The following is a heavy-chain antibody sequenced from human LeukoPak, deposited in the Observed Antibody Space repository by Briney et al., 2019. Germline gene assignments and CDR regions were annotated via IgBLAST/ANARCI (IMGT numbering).Heavy chain of an antibody. D-gene: IGHD1-26*01. CDR3: AKTGSSRFDY. CDR1: GFTFSSYA. Sequence: GGSLRLSCPAAGFTFSSYAMSSVRQPPGSGLEWVSAFSGSGGNTYYADSVKGRFTISRDNSKNTLYLQMNTLRAEDTAVYYCAKTGSSRFDYWGQGTLVTVSS. J-gene: IGHJ4*02. V-gene: IGHV3-23*01. CDR2: FSGSGGNT.